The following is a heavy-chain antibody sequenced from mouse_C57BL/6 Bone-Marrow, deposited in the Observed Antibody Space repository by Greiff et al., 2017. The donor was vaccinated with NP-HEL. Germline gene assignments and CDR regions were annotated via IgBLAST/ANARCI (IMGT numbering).Heavy chain of an antibody. Sequence: QVQLKQPGAELVRTGTSVKLSCKASGYTFTSYWMHWVKQRPGQGLEWIGVIDPSDSYTNYNQKFKGKATLTVDTSSSTAYMQLSSLTSEDSAVYYCARGGTGTGYWGQGTTLTVSS. CDR1: GYTFTSYW. J-gene: IGHJ2*01. CDR2: IDPSDSYT. D-gene: IGHD4-1*01. V-gene: IGHV1-59*01. CDR3: ARGGTGTGY.